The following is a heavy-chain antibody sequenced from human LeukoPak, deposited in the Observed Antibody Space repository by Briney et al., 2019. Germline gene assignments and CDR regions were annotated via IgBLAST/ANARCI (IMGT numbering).Heavy chain of an antibody. J-gene: IGHJ4*02. Sequence: SEPLSLTCTVSGGPISSSSYYWGWIRQPPGQGPKWIWSICYSGSTYYNPYLKSRVTISADTSNKQLSLQLSSVTAADTAVYYCARHFDYWGQGTLVTVSS. CDR3: ARHFDY. CDR2: ICYSGST. V-gene: IGHV4-39*01. CDR1: GGPISSSSYY.